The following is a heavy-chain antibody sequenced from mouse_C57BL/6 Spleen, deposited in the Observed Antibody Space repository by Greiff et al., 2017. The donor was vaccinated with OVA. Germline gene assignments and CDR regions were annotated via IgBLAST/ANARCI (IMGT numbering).Heavy chain of an antibody. CDR1: GYSITSGYY. CDR3: ARRDYYGSSHWYFDV. Sequence: EVKLMESGPGLVKPSQSLSLTCSVTGYSITSGYYWNWIRQFPGNKLEWMGYISYDGSNNYNPSLKNRISITRDTSKNQFFLKLNSVTTEDTATYYCARRDYYGSSHWYFDVWGTGTTVTVSS. V-gene: IGHV3-6*01. CDR2: ISYDGSN. D-gene: IGHD1-1*01. J-gene: IGHJ1*03.